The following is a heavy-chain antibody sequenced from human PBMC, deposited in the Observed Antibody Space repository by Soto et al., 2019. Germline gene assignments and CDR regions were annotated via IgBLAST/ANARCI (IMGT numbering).Heavy chain of an antibody. V-gene: IGHV4-34*01. CDR3: ARDLAPWIAATGTEGWFDT. J-gene: IGHJ5*01. CDR2: INHSGST. D-gene: IGHD6-13*01. Sequence: PSETLSLTCAVYGGSFSGYYWSWIRQPPGKGLEWIGEINHSGSTNYNPSLKSRVTISVDTSKNQFSLKLSSVTAADTAVYYCARDLAPWIAATGTEGWFDTWGHGTLVTVSS. CDR1: GGSFSGYY.